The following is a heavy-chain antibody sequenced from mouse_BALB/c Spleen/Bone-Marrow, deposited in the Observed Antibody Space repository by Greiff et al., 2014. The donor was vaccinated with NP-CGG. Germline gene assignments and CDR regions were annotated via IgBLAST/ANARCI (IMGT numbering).Heavy chain of an antibody. V-gene: IGHV1-69*02. J-gene: IGHJ2*01. Sequence: QVQLQQSGAELVRPGASVKLSCKASGYTFTSYWINWVKQRPGQGLEWIGNIYPSDSYTNYNQKFKDKATLTVDKSSSTVYMQLSSPTSEDSAVYYCTRSYGSSYEYYFDYRGQGTTLTVSS. CDR2: IYPSDSYT. CDR3: TRSYGSSYEYYFDY. CDR1: GYTFTSYW. D-gene: IGHD1-1*01.